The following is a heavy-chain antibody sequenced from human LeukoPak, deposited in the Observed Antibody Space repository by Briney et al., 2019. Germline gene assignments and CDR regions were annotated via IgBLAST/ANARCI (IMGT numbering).Heavy chain of an antibody. CDR3: ARDRGYYDSSIPFDY. V-gene: IGHV3-33*01. D-gene: IGHD3-22*01. J-gene: IGHJ4*02. Sequence: PGGSLRLSCAASGFTFSSYGMHWVRQASGKGLEWVAVIWYDGSNKYYADSVKGRFTISRDNSKNTLYLQMNSLRAEDTAVYYCARDRGYYDSSIPFDYWGQGTLVTVSS. CDR1: GFTFSSYG. CDR2: IWYDGSNK.